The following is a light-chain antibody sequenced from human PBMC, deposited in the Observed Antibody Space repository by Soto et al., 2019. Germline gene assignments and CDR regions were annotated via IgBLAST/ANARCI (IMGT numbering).Light chain of an antibody. CDR2: GAS. CDR1: QSVSNNY. Sequence: IVLTQSTGTLSLSPGERATHSCRASQSVSNNYLAWYQQKPVQVPRLLIYGASNRATGIPDTFIGSGSGTDFTLTISRLEPEDFAVYYCQQYGSSGTFGQGTKVDIK. CDR3: QQYGSSGT. J-gene: IGKJ1*01. V-gene: IGKV3-20*01.